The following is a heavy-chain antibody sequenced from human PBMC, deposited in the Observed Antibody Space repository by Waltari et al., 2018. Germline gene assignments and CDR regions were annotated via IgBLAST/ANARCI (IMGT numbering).Heavy chain of an antibody. J-gene: IGHJ4*02. CDR1: GFTFSSYG. D-gene: IGHD6-19*01. CDR3: ANGPLSSGWYIVNY. V-gene: IGHV3-30*02. CDR2: RRYDGSNK. Sequence: QVQLVESGGGVVQPGGSLRLSCAASGFTFSSYGMHWVRQAPGKGLEWVAFRRYDGSNKYYADSVKGRVTISRDNSKNTLYLQMNSLRAEDTAVYYCANGPLSSGWYIVNYWGQGTLVTVSS.